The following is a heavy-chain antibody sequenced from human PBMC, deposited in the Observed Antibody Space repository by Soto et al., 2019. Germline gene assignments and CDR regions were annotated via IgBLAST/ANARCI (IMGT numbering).Heavy chain of an antibody. D-gene: IGHD3-16*01. CDR3: ARAGDWHYVPDF. CDR2: INSAGARI. V-gene: IGHV3-74*03. CDR1: GFTFTHYR. Sequence: EVQLVESGGGFVQPGGSLRLSCAASGFTFTHYRIHWVRQPPGKGLEWVGRINSAGARIEYGDSVKGRFTISRDNAHNLVFLQLNSLTAEASGVYLCARAGDWHYVPDFWGQGTLVTVSS. J-gene: IGHJ4*02.